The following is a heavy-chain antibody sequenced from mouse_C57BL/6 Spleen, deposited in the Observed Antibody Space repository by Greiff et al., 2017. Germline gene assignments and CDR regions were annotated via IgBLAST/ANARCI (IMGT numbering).Heavy chain of an antibody. V-gene: IGHV5-16*01. Sequence: EVMLVESEGGLVQPGSSMKLSCTASGFTFSDYYMAWVRQVPEKGLEWVANINYDGSSTYYLDSLKSRFIISRDNAKNILYLQMSSLKSEDTATYYCARFYYGSWYFDVWGTGTTVTVSS. J-gene: IGHJ1*03. CDR2: INYDGSST. CDR3: ARFYYGSWYFDV. CDR1: GFTFSDYY. D-gene: IGHD1-1*01.